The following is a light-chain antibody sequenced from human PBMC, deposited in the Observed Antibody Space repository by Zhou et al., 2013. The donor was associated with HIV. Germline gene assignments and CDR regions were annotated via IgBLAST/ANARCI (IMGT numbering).Light chain of an antibody. CDR2: EAS. V-gene: IGKV1-8*01. Sequence: IRMTQSPSSFSASTGDRVTVSCRASQDISSALAWYQQKPGKAPKPLIYEASKLQSGVPSRFSGSGSGTEFTLTISSLQPEDVATYYCQQYNSALALAFGGGTKVEI. CDR3: QQYNSALALA. CDR1: QDISSA. J-gene: IGKJ4*01.